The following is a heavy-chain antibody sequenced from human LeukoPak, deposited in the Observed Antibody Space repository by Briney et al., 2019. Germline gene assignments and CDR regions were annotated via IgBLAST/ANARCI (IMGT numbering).Heavy chain of an antibody. CDR2: ISNSDGKI. D-gene: IGHD1-1*01. J-gene: IGHJ4*02. Sequence: GGSLRLSCAASGFTFSSYAMSWVRQAPGKGLEWVSTISNSDGKIYYADSVKGRFTISRDNSKNTLYVQMNSLTAVDTAIYYCAKATGNLGNWGQGTLVTVSS. CDR1: GFTFSSYA. V-gene: IGHV3-23*01. CDR3: AKATGNLGN.